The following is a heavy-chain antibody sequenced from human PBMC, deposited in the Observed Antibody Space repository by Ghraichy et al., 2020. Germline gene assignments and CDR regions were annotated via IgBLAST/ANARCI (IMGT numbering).Heavy chain of an antibody. CDR1: GGSIISSNYF. CDR2: LYYSGST. Sequence: LETLSLTCTVSGGSIISSNYFWGWIRQPPGKGLEWIGSLYYSGSTYYNPSLKSRVTISVDTSKNQFSLKVTSVTAADTAVYYCTRHCSSTSCPFDYWGQGKLVTVSS. CDR3: TRHCSSTSCPFDY. D-gene: IGHD2-2*01. V-gene: IGHV4-39*01. J-gene: IGHJ4*02.